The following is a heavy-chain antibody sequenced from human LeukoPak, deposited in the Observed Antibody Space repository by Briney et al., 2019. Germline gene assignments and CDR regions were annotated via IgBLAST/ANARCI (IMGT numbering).Heavy chain of an antibody. CDR2: IYDSGST. J-gene: IGHJ3*02. D-gene: IGHD2-15*01. CDR3: ARDCSGGSCYGAFGI. CDR1: GASIRSGDYY. V-gene: IGHV4-30-4*01. Sequence: PSETLSLTCTVSGASIRSGDYYWSWIRQPPGKGLEWIGYIYDSGSTYYNPSLKSRITISVDTSENRFSLKLSSVTATDTAVYYCARDCSGGSCYGAFGIWGQGTMVTVSS.